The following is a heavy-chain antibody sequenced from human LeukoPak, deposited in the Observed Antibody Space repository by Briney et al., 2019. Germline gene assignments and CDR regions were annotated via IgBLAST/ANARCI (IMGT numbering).Heavy chain of an antibody. CDR1: GFTFSSYA. CDR2: ISGSGGST. V-gene: IGHV3-23*01. D-gene: IGHD2-15*01. CDR3: ARVVVAATQHFDY. Sequence: GGSLRLSCAASGFTFSSYAMSWVRQAPGKGLEWVSAISGSGGSTYYADSVKCRFTISRDNSKNTLYLQMNRLRAEDTAVYYCARVVVAATQHFDYWGQGTLVTVSS. J-gene: IGHJ4*02.